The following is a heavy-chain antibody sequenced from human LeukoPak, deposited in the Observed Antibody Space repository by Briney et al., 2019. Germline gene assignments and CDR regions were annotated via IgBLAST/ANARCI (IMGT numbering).Heavy chain of an antibody. J-gene: IGHJ6*02. CDR3: ARHQGGMDV. Sequence: GESLKISCKASGYTFARWWIGWVRQMPGKGLEWMGMISPGDFDTRYTPSFKGQVTISADKSISTAYLQWSSLKASDTAIYYCARHQGGMDVWGQGTAVTVSS. V-gene: IGHV5-51*01. CDR2: ISPGDFDT. CDR1: GYTFARWW.